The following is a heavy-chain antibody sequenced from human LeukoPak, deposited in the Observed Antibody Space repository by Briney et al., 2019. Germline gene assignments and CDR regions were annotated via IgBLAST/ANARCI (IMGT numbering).Heavy chain of an antibody. D-gene: IGHD3-22*01. Sequence: GASVKVSCKASGGTFSSYAISWVRQAPGQGLEWMGGIIPIFGTANYAQKFQGRVTITADESTSTAYMELSSLRSEDTAVYYCARSGRVISGYGMDAWGQGTTVTVSS. CDR2: IIPIFGTA. J-gene: IGHJ6*02. V-gene: IGHV1-69*13. CDR1: GGTFSSYA. CDR3: ARSGRVISGYGMDA.